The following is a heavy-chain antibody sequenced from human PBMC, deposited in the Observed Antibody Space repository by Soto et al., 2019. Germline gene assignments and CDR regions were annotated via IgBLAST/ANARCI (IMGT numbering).Heavy chain of an antibody. Sequence: PSETLSLTCTVSGGSISSGDYYWSWIRQPPGKGLEWIGYIYYSGSTYYNQSLKSRVTISVDTSKNQFSLKLSSVTAADTAVYYCERANGDYFFDYWGQGTLVTVSS. CDR2: IYYSGST. CDR3: ERANGDYFFDY. D-gene: IGHD4-17*01. J-gene: IGHJ4*02. CDR1: GGSISSGDYY. V-gene: IGHV4-30-4*01.